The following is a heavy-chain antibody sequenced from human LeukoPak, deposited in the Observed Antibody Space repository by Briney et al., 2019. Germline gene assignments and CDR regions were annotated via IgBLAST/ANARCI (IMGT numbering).Heavy chain of an antibody. CDR3: ARAAYDFWSGYSGH. Sequence: KASETLSLTCAVYGGSFSGCYWSWIRQPPGKGLEWIGEINHSGSTNYNPSLKSRVTISVDTSKNQFSLKLSSVTAADTAVYYCARAAYDFWSGYSGHWGQGTLVTVSS. J-gene: IGHJ4*02. V-gene: IGHV4-34*01. CDR2: INHSGST. D-gene: IGHD3-3*01. CDR1: GGSFSGCY.